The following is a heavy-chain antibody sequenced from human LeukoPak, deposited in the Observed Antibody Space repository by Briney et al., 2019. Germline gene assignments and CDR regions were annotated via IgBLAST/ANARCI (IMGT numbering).Heavy chain of an antibody. Sequence: SQTLSLTCTVSGGSISSGSYYWSWIRQPAGKGLEWIGRIYTSGSTNYNPSLKSRVTMSVDTSKNQFSLKLSSVTAADTAVYYCARWMYYYDSSGYDSPHYYFDYWGQGTLVTVSS. CDR2: IYTSGST. CDR1: GGSISSGSYY. V-gene: IGHV4-61*02. D-gene: IGHD3-22*01. J-gene: IGHJ4*02. CDR3: ARWMYYYDSSGYDSPHYYFDY.